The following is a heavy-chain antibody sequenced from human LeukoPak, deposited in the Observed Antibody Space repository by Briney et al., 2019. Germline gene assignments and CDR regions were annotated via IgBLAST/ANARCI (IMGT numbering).Heavy chain of an antibody. Sequence: SETLSLTCTVSGGSISSYYWSWIRQPPGKGLEWIGYIYSSGSTSYNPSLKSRVTMSIDTSKNQFSLKVKSVTAADTAVYYCARGSSSGWYGGWFDPWGQGTLVTVSS. CDR1: GGSISSYY. CDR2: IYSSGST. V-gene: IGHV4-59*01. J-gene: IGHJ5*02. CDR3: ARGSSSGWYGGWFDP. D-gene: IGHD6-19*01.